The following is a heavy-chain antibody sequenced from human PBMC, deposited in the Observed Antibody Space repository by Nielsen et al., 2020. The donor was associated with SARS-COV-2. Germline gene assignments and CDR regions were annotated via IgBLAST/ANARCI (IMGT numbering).Heavy chain of an antibody. V-gene: IGHV3-7*05. CDR2: INQDGSNK. CDR3: GRFDY. J-gene: IGHJ4*02. CDR1: GFTFSTYW. Sequence: GESLKISCTASGFTFSTYWMRWVRQAPGKGLEWVASINQDGSNKYYVDSVKGRFTISRDNAKNSLYLQMSSLRADDTAVYYCGRFDYWGQGTLVTVSS.